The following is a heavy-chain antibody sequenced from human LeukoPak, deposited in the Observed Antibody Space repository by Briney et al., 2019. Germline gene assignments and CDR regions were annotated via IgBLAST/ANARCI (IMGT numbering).Heavy chain of an antibody. CDR3: AKKMWGAVTLYYFDY. Sequence: GGSLRLSCAASGFTFSDYGMTWVRQAPGQGLEYVSSISGSGGATYHADSVTGRFTISRDNSKNRLYLQMNGLRAEDTAVYYCAKKMWGAVTLYYFDYWGQGTLVTVSS. CDR2: ISGSGGAT. V-gene: IGHV3-23*01. CDR1: GFTFSDYG. J-gene: IGHJ4*02. D-gene: IGHD4-17*01.